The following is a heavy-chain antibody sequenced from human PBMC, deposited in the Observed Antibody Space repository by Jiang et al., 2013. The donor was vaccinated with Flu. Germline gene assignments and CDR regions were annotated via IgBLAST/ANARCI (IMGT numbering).Heavy chain of an antibody. J-gene: IGHJ6*02. D-gene: IGHD6-13*01. CDR3: ARLLYSSSWVSYGTYYYYYGVDV. CDR1: GDSISGSSYY. CDR2: IYYSGTT. Sequence: GPGLVKPSETLSLTCTVSGDSISGSSYYWGWIRQPPGKGLEWIGNIYYSGTTYYKPSLKSRVTISIDTSRDQFSLKLTSVTAADTAVYYCARLLYSSSWVSYGTYYYYYGVDVWGQGTAVTVSS. V-gene: IGHV4-39*07.